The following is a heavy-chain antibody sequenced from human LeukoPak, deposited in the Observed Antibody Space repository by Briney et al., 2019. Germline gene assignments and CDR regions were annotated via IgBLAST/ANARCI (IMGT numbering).Heavy chain of an antibody. CDR1: GGSISSSSYF. J-gene: IGHJ6*03. CDR2: AYYTGST. D-gene: IGHD3-22*01. CDR3: TRGSIAYYYMDV. V-gene: IGHV4-39*07. Sequence: KSSETLSLTCTVSGGSISSSSYFWGWIRQPPGKGLEWIGNAYYTGSTYYNPPLKSRVTISVDTSKNQFSLKLSSVTAADTAVYYCTRGSIAYYYMDVWGKGTTVTISS.